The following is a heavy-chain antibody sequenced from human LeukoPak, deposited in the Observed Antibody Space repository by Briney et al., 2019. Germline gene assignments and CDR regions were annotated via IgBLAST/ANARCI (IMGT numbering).Heavy chain of an antibody. V-gene: IGHV1-18*01. CDR2: ISGYNGNT. J-gene: IGHJ4*02. CDR1: GYTFSTYG. Sequence: ASVKVSCKASGYTFSTYGINWVRQAPGQGLEWMGWISGYNGNTNYAQKLQGRVTTTTDTSTNTAYMELRSLRSDDTAVYYCARGQYYYDSSGYWPFDYWGQGTLVTVSS. D-gene: IGHD3-22*01. CDR3: ARGQYYYDSSGYWPFDY.